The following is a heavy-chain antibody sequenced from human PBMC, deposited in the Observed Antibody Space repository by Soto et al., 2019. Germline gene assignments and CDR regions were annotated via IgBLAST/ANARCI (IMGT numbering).Heavy chain of an antibody. CDR3: ARDGAAAGPPYFGYGMDV. D-gene: IGHD6-13*01. CDR1: GYTFTSYG. V-gene: IGHV1-18*01. Sequence: QVQLVQSGAEVKKPGASVKVSCKASGYTFTSYGISWVRQAPGQGLEWMGWISAYNGNTNYAQKLQGRVTMTTDTSTSTAYMERRSLRSDDTAVYYCARDGAAAGPPYFGYGMDVWGQGTTVTVSS. CDR2: ISAYNGNT. J-gene: IGHJ6*02.